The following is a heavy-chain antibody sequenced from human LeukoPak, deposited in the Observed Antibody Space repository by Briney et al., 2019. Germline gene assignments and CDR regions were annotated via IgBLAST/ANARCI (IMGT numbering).Heavy chain of an antibody. CDR2: ISSSSSTI. CDR3: ARGATRLDY. J-gene: IGHJ4*02. CDR1: GFTFSSYS. V-gene: IGHV3-48*04. Sequence: GGSLRLSCAASGFTFSSYSMNWVRQAPGKGLQWVSYISSSSSTIYYADSVKGRFTISRDNAKNSLYLQMNSLRAEDTAVNYCARGATRLDYWGQGTLVTVSS. D-gene: IGHD1-26*01.